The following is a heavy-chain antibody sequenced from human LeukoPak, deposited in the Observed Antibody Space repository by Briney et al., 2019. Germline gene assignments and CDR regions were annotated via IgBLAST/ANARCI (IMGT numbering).Heavy chain of an antibody. CDR1: GFTLSSYS. V-gene: IGHV4-34*08. CDR2: INHSGST. Sequence: GSLRLSCAASGFTLSSYSMNWVRQPPGKGLEWIGEINHSGSTNYNPSLKSRVTISVDTSKKQFSLKLSSVTAADTAVYYCAGQRDYDSSGYYYVEHYFDYWGQGTLVTVSS. D-gene: IGHD3-22*01. J-gene: IGHJ4*02. CDR3: AGQRDYDSSGYYYVEHYFDY.